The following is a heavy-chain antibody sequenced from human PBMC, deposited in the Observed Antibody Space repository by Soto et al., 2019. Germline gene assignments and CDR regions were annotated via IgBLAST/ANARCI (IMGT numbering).Heavy chain of an antibody. CDR3: VVEEFDY. V-gene: IGHV3-66*01. Sequence: EVQLVESGEGLVQPGGSLRLSCAASGFTVSSIYMTWVRQAPGKGLEWVSVIYRGGSTYYADSVKGRFTISRDNSKNTLYLQMNSLRAEDTAVYYCVVEEFDYWGQGTLVTVAS. CDR1: GFTVSSIY. CDR2: IYRGGST. D-gene: IGHD2-15*01. J-gene: IGHJ4*02.